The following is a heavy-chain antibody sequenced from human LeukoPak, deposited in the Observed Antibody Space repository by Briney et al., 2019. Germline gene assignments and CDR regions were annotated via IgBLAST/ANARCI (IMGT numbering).Heavy chain of an antibody. CDR1: GGSFSGYY. CDR2: INHSGST. D-gene: IGHD3-22*01. Sequence: SETLSLTCAVYGGSFSGYYWSWIRQPPGKGLEWIGEINHSGSTNYNPSLKSRVTISVDTSKNQFSLKLSSVTAADTAVYYCAVYYYDSSGYFDYWGQGTLVTVSS. V-gene: IGHV4-34*01. CDR3: AVYYYDSSGYFDY. J-gene: IGHJ4*02.